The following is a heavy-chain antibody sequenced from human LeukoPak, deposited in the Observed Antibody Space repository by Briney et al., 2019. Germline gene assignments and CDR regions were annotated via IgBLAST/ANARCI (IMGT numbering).Heavy chain of an antibody. CDR2: INWSGGST. J-gene: IGHJ4*02. CDR1: GFAFDEHG. D-gene: IGHD2-15*01. V-gene: IGHV3-20*04. Sequence: GGSLRLSCTASGFAFDEHGMSWVRQVPGKGLEWVSGINWSGGSTGYADPLRGRFTISRDNAKNSLYLQMDSLRAEDTALYYCARAPIASPFYFDYWGQGTLVTVSS. CDR3: ARAPIASPFYFDY.